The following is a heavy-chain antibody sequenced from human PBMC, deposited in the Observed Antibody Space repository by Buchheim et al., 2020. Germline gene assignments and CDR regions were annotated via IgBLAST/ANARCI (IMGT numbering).Heavy chain of an antibody. CDR1: GFTFSSYA. V-gene: IGHV3-30-3*01. CDR3: ARDFVDYGDYVIQGINYGMDV. Sequence: QVQLVESGGGVVQPGRSLRLSCAASGFTFSSYAMHWVRQAPGKGLEWVAVISYDGSNKYYADSVKGRFTISRDNSKNTLYLQMNSLRAEDTAVYYCARDFVDYGDYVIQGINYGMDVWGQGTT. J-gene: IGHJ6*02. D-gene: IGHD4-17*01. CDR2: ISYDGSNK.